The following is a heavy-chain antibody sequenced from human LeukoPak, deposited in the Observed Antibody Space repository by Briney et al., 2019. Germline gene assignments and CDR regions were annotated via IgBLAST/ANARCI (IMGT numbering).Heavy chain of an antibody. Sequence: PGGSLRLSCAASEFTFTSYELNWVRQAPGKGLEWVSYISYSSSTIYYADSVKGRFTISRDNAKNSLYLQMNSLRDEDTAVYYCARDERAGSGWYFVYWGQGTLVTVSS. V-gene: IGHV3-48*02. CDR2: ISYSSSTI. J-gene: IGHJ4*02. CDR1: EFTFTSYE. CDR3: ARDERAGSGWYFVY. D-gene: IGHD6-19*01.